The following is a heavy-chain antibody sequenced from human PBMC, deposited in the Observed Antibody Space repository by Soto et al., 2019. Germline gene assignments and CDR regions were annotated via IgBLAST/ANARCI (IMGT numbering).Heavy chain of an antibody. CDR3: ARDLSYAFDY. Sequence: EVQLVESGGGLVPPGGSLRLSCAASGFIFTSYSMNWVRQAPGKGLEWLSYIRIDSNHIGYADSVRGRFTISSDIAKNSLYLQMNSLRDEDTAVYYCARDLSYAFDYWGQGTLVTVSS. V-gene: IGHV3-48*02. D-gene: IGHD1-26*01. CDR2: IRIDSNHI. CDR1: GFIFTSYS. J-gene: IGHJ4*02.